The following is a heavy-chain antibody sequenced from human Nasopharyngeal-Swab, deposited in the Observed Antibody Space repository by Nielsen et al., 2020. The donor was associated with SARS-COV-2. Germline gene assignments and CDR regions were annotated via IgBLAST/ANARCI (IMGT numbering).Heavy chain of an antibody. CDR1: GFTFSNAW. D-gene: IGHD5-12*01. V-gene: IGHV3-15*01. Sequence: GESLKISCAASGFTFSNAWMSWVRQAPGKGLEWVGRIKRKSDGGTTDYAAPVKGRFTISRGDSKNTLYLQMNSLKTEDTAVYYCTTDSSGYGNYWGQGTLVTVSS. J-gene: IGHJ4*02. CDR3: TTDSSGYGNY. CDR2: IKRKSDGGTT.